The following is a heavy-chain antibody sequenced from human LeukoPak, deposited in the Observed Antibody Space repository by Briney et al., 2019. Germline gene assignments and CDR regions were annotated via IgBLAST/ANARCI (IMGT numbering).Heavy chain of an antibody. D-gene: IGHD3-3*01. J-gene: IGHJ4*02. V-gene: IGHV3-23*01. CDR2: ISGSGGST. CDR3: AKDLTIFGVVILDY. Sequence: GGSLRLSCAASGFTFSSYAMGWVRQAPGKGLEWVSAISGSGGSTYYADSVKGRFTISRDNSKNTLYLQMNSLRAEDTAVYYCAKDLTIFGVVILDYWGQGTLVTVSS. CDR1: GFTFSSYA.